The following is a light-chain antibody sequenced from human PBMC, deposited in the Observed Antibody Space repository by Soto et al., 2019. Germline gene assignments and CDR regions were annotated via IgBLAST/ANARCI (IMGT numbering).Light chain of an antibody. V-gene: IGLV2-8*01. Sequence: QSVLTQPPSASGSPGQSVTISCTGASSDVGGYNYVSWYQQHPGKAPKLMIYEVSKRPSGVPDRFSGSKSGNTASLTVSSLQAEDEADYYCNSYAGSNNVVFGGGTKLTVL. CDR3: NSYAGSNNVV. CDR1: SSDVGGYNY. J-gene: IGLJ2*01. CDR2: EVS.